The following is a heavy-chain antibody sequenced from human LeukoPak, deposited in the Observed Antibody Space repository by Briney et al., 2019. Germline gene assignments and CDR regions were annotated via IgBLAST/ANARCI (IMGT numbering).Heavy chain of an antibody. J-gene: IGHJ6*03. Sequence: GGSLRLSCAASGFTFSSYSMNWVRQAPGKGLEWVGRIKSKTDGGTTDYAAPVKGRFTISRDDSKNTLYLQMNSLKTEDTAVYYCTTSRGDYYYYMDVWGKGTPVTVSS. CDR2: IKSKTDGGTT. CDR3: TTSRGDYYYYMDV. V-gene: IGHV3-15*01. CDR1: GFTFSSYS. D-gene: IGHD3-10*01.